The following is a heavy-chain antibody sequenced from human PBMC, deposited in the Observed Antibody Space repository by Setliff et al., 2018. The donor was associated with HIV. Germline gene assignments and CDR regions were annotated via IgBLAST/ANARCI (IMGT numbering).Heavy chain of an antibody. CDR3: ARGYYGSDLQNAMDV. CDR2: LNTDGSST. D-gene: IGHD3-10*01. Sequence: FLRLSCAASGFTFSSYWMHWVRQAPGKGLVWVSRLNTDGSSTKYADSVKGRFTISRDNAKNTLYLQMDSLRGEDTAVYYCARGYYGSDLQNAMDVWGQGTTVTVSS. CDR1: GFTFSSYW. V-gene: IGHV3-74*03. J-gene: IGHJ6*02.